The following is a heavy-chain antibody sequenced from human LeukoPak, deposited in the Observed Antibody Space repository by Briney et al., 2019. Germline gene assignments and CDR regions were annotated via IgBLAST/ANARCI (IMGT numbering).Heavy chain of an antibody. Sequence: GGSLRLSCAASGFTFSSYWMNWARQAPGKGLEWVASINHNGNVNYYVDSVKGRFTISRDNAKNSLYLQMSNLRAEDTAVYYCARSLVVVPGFDYWGQGTLVTVSS. J-gene: IGHJ4*02. V-gene: IGHV3-7*03. D-gene: IGHD2-2*01. CDR1: GFTFSSYW. CDR2: INHNGNVN. CDR3: ARSLVVVPGFDY.